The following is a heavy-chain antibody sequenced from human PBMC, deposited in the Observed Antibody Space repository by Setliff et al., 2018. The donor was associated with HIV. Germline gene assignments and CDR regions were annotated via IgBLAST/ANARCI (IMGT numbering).Heavy chain of an antibody. CDR2: VSGGGGST. CDR1: GFTFSSYA. J-gene: IGHJ5*01. D-gene: IGHD3-22*01. CDR3: AKGRNPYYYDSSGYSWFDS. V-gene: IGHV3-23*01. Sequence: PGGSLRLSCAASGFTFSSYAMSWVRQTPGKGLEWVSAVSGGGGSTYYADSVKGRFTISRDNSKNTLYLQMNSLRAEDTAVYYCAKGRNPYYYDSSGYSWFDSWGQGTLVTVSS.